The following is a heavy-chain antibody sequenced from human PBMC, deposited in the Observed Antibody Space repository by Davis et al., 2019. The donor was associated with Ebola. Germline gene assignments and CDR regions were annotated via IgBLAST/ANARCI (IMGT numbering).Heavy chain of an antibody. D-gene: IGHD3-10*01. CDR2: IRSKAYGGTT. CDR1: GFTFGDYA. J-gene: IGHJ4*02. Sequence: GESLKISCTASGFTFGDYAMSWVRQAPGKGLEGVGFIRSKAYGGTTEYAASVKGRFTISRDDSKSIAYLQMNSLKTEDTAVYYCCTYYYGSGSYDWGQGTLVTVSS. CDR3: CTYYYGSGSYD. V-gene: IGHV3-49*04.